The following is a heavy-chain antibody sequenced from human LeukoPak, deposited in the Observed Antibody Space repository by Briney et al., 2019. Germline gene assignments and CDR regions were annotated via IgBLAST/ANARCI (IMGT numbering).Heavy chain of an antibody. D-gene: IGHD2-2*01. J-gene: IGHJ5*02. CDR3: ARIRISSTSQNYFDP. CDR1: GGTLTSGGYS. V-gene: IGHV4-30-4*07. Sequence: PSETLSLTCAVSGGTLTSGGYSWSWIRQSPGRALEWIGYIYYSGSAYYNPSLKSRVDISFDTSKNQFSLRMTSVTAADSAIYFCARIRISSTSQNYFDPWGQGTLVTVSS. CDR2: IYYSGSA.